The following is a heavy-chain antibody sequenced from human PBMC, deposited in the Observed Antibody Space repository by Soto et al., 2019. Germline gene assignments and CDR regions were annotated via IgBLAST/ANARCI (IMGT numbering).Heavy chain of an antibody. J-gene: IGHJ6*01. V-gene: IGHV4-31*02. Sequence: SSTXSLTWTVSVFSIISGGVEWSWIRPHPGKGLEWIGYIYYSGSTYYNPSLKSRVTISVDTSKNQFYLKLSSVTAADTAVYYCARGFKGLRYGMEVWGQGTTVKVYS. CDR2: IYYSGST. CDR1: VFSIISGGVE. D-gene: IGHD3-10*01. CDR3: ARGFKGLRYGMEV.